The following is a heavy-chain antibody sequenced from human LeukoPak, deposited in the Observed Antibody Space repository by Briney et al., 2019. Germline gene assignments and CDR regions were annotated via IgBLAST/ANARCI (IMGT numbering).Heavy chain of an antibody. CDR2: ISGSGGST. D-gene: IGHD3-10*01. V-gene: IGHV3-23*01. J-gene: IGHJ4*02. Sequence: GGSLRLSCAASGFTFSSYAMSWVRQAPGKGLEWVSAISGSGGSTNYADSVKGRFTISRDNSKNTLYLQMNGLRAEDTAVYYCAKSQAMVRGVIGYWGQGTLVTVSS. CDR3: AKSQAMVRGVIGY. CDR1: GFTFSSYA.